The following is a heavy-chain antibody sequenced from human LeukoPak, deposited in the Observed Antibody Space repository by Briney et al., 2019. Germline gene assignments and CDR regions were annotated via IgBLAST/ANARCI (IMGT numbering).Heavy chain of an antibody. CDR1: GFTFSSEA. Sequence: GGSLRLSCVAYGFTFSSEAMSWVRQARGQGLEWVSAITNSGGLTFYADSVKGRFTISRDNSKNTLYLQMNSLRAEDTAVYYCAKDYLRKSDFWGQGALVTVSS. CDR2: ITNSGGLT. V-gene: IGHV3-23*01. J-gene: IGHJ4*02. D-gene: IGHD4-17*01. CDR3: AKDYLRKSDF.